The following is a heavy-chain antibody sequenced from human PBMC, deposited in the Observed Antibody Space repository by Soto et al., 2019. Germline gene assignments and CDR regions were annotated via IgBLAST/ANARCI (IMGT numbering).Heavy chain of an antibody. CDR1: GFTFSSYA. CDR2: ISYDGSNK. CDR3: ARDSYSSSSPTKGFDI. Sequence: GESLKISCAASGFTFSSYAMHWVRQAPGKGLEWVAVISYDGSNKYYADSVKGRFTISRDNSKNTLYLQMNSLRAEDTAVYYCARDSYSSSSPTKGFDIWGQGTMVTVSS. V-gene: IGHV3-30-3*01. J-gene: IGHJ3*02. D-gene: IGHD6-6*01.